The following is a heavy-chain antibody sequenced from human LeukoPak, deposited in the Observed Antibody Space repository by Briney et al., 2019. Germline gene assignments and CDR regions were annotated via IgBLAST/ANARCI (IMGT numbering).Heavy chain of an antibody. V-gene: IGHV4-34*01. CDR1: GGSFSGYY. Sequence: SETLSLTCAVNGGSFSGYYWSWIRQPPGKGLEWIGEINHSGSTNYNPSLKSRVTISVDTSKNQSSLKLSSVTAADTAVYYCARIRVGLFSRWLHSFDYWGQGTLVTVSS. CDR3: ARIRVGLFSRWLHSFDY. CDR2: INHSGST. D-gene: IGHD6-19*01. J-gene: IGHJ4*02.